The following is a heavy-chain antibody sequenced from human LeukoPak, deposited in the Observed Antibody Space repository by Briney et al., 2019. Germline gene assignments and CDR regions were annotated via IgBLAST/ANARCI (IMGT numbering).Heavy chain of an antibody. CDR3: ARDKLWYMDV. CDR2: ISRSSSYI. Sequence: GGSLRLSCADSGLTFRSHTMNWVRQAPGKGLEWVSSISRSSSYIYYADSVKGRFTISRDNAKNSLYLQMNSLRAEETAVYYCARDKLWYMDVWGKGTTVTVSS. V-gene: IGHV3-21*01. CDR1: GLTFRSHT. D-gene: IGHD1-1*01. J-gene: IGHJ6*03.